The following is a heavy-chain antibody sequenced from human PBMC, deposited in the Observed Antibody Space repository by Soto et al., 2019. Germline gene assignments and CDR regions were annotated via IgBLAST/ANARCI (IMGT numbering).Heavy chain of an antibody. Sequence: GGSLRLSCAASGFTFSSYAMSWVRQAPGKGLEWVSAISGSGGSTYYADSVKGRFTISRDNSKNTLYLQMNSLRVEDTAVYYCAKALDYDFWSGYSPLDPWGQGTLVTVSS. CDR3: AKALDYDFWSGYSPLDP. CDR1: GFTFSSYA. D-gene: IGHD3-3*01. CDR2: ISGSGGST. V-gene: IGHV3-23*01. J-gene: IGHJ5*02.